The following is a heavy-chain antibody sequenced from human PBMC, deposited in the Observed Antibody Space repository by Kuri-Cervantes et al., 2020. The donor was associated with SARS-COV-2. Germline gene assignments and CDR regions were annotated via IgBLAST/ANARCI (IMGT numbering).Heavy chain of an antibody. D-gene: IGHD6-13*01. CDR2: ISAYNGNT. Sequence: ASVKVSCKASGYTFTSYGISWVRQAPGQGLEWMGWISAYNGNTNYAQKLQGRVTMTTDTSTSTAYMELRSLRSDDTAVYYCARSTAGYSSSWYTDYRGQGTPVTVSS. CDR1: GYTFTSYG. J-gene: IGHJ4*02. V-gene: IGHV1-18*04. CDR3: ARSTAGYSSSWYTDY.